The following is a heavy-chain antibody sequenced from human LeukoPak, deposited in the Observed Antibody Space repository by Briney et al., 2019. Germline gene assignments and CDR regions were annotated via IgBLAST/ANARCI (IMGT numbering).Heavy chain of an antibody. V-gene: IGHV1-2*02. CDR3: ARVGQLWFLGAFDI. J-gene: IGHJ3*02. CDR1: GYTFTGYY. D-gene: IGHD5-18*01. Sequence: ASVKVSCKASGYTFTGYYMHWVRQAPGQGLEWMGWINPNSGGTNYAQKFQGRVTMTRDTSISTAYMELSRLRSDDTAVYYCARVGQLWFLGAFDIWGQGTMVTVSS. CDR2: INPNSGGT.